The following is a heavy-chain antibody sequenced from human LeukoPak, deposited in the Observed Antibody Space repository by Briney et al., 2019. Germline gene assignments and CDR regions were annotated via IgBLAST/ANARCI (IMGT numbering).Heavy chain of an antibody. V-gene: IGHV4-38-2*02. CDR2: INHSGST. J-gene: IGHJ4*02. Sequence: PSETLSLTCTVSGYSISSGYYWGWIRQPPGNGLEWIGEINHSGSTNYNPSLKSRVTISVDTSKNQFSLKLTSVTAADTAVYYCARRRSNRLTMARRLIITPLFGYWGQGTVVTVSS. CDR3: ARRRSNRLTMARRLIITPLFGY. CDR1: GYSISSGYY. D-gene: IGHD3-10*01.